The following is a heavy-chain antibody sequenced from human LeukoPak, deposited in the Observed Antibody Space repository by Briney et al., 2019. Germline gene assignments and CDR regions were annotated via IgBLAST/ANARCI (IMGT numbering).Heavy chain of an antibody. CDR1: IGSIGNDY. D-gene: IGHD1-7*01. V-gene: IGHV4-59*01. Sequence: SETLSLTCTVSIGSIGNDYWSWLRQSPGKGLEWIAYGHHSESPNYNPSLKSRVTISVDRSNNRFSLQLSSVTAADTAVYYCARENKGTVHDSTAAFHYWGQGTLVTVSS. CDR2: GHHSESP. CDR3: ARENKGTVHDSTAAFHY. J-gene: IGHJ4*02.